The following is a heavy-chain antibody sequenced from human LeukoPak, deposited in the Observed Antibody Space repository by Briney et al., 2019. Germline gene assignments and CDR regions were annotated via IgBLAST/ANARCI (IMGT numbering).Heavy chain of an antibody. CDR1: GFAFHNYA. V-gene: IGHV3-9*01. J-gene: IGHJ6*02. D-gene: IGHD4-23*01. CDR2: INWNSDTK. CDR3: AKDTGGNGAYFYAMDV. Sequence: PGGSLRLSCVGSGFAFHNYAMHWVRRPPGKGLEWVSAINWNSDTKAYADSVKGRFTISGDRARNSLYLQMDSLRPEDTALYYCAKDTGGNGAYFYAMDVWGQGTSVTVSS.